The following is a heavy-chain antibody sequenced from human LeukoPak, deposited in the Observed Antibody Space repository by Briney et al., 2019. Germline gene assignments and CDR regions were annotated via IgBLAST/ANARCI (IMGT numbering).Heavy chain of an antibody. J-gene: IGHJ4*02. V-gene: IGHV4-61*02. CDR3: ARGRGFGSSSYYFDF. D-gene: IGHD6-6*01. Sequence: SETLSLTCSVSGGSINSGDYYWNWIRQPAGKGLEWIGRFYSSGSANYNPSLENRVTILIHTSRDQFSLRLSSVTAADTAVYYCARGRGFGSSSYYFDFWGQGTLVTVSS. CDR2: FYSSGSA. CDR1: GGSINSGDYY.